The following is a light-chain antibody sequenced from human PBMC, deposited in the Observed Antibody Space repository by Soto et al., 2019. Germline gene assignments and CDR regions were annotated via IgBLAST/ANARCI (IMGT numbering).Light chain of an antibody. CDR3: QQYNNWPLT. V-gene: IGKV3-15*01. CDR2: GAS. J-gene: IGKJ4*01. Sequence: EIAMTQSPATLSVSPGERATLSCRVSQSVHSNLAWYQQKPGQAPRLLIYGASTRATDIPARFSGSGSGTEFTVTISSLQSEDFAVYYCQQYNNWPLTFGGGTKVEIK. CDR1: QSVHSN.